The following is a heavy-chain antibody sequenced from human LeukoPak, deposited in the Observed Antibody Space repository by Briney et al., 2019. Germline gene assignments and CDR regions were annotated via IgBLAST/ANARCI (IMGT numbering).Heavy chain of an antibody. J-gene: IGHJ5*02. CDR1: GGTFSSYA. CDR3: ARQNRNWFDP. Sequence: SVQVSCKASGGTFSSYAISWVRQAPGQGLEWMGRIIPILGIANYAQEFQGRVTITADKSTSTAYMELSSLRSEDTAVYYCARQNRNWFDPWGQGTLVTVSS. V-gene: IGHV1-69*04. CDR2: IIPILGIA.